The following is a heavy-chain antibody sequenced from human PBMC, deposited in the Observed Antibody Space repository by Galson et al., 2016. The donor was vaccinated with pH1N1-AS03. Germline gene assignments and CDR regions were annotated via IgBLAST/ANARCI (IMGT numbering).Heavy chain of an antibody. J-gene: IGHJ6*02. D-gene: IGHD2-2*01. CDR2: INTDSGVT. Sequence: SVKVSCKASGCIFTGFYVHWVRQAPGQGLEWMGWINTDSGVTNYAQKFEAWVTMTRDTSVSTAYMELYGLKSDDTAVYYCARDPRGPCTSATCPTTYYFGMDVWGQGTTVIVSS. V-gene: IGHV1-2*04. CDR3: ARDPRGPCTSATCPTTYYFGMDV. CDR1: GCIFTGFY.